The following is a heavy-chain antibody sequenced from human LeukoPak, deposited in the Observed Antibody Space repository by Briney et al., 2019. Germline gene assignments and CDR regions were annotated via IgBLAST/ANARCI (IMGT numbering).Heavy chain of an antibody. CDR1: GGSIKSYHW. Sequence: TLSLTCTVSGGSIKSYHWSCIRQPPGKALEWLALIYWNDDKRYSPSLKSRLTITKDTSKNQVVLTMTNMDPVDTATYYCAHRRRFLDTFDYWGQGTLVTVSS. CDR2: IYWNDDK. CDR3: AHRRRFLDTFDY. V-gene: IGHV2-5*08. D-gene: IGHD3-3*01. J-gene: IGHJ4*02.